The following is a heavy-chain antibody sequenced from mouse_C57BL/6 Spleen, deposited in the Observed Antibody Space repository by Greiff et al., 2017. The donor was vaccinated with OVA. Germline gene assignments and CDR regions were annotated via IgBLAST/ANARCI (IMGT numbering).Heavy chain of an antibody. J-gene: IGHJ2*01. D-gene: IGHD2-1*01. CDR1: GYTFTNYW. CDR2: IYPGGGYT. V-gene: IGHV1-63*01. Sequence: QVQLKESGAELVRPGTSVKMSCKASGYTFTNYWIGWAKQRPGHGLEWIGDIYPGGGYTNYNEKFKGKATLTADKSSSTAYMQFSSLTSEDSAIYYCARWDYGNFYYFDYWGQGTTLTVSS. CDR3: ARWDYGNFYYFDY.